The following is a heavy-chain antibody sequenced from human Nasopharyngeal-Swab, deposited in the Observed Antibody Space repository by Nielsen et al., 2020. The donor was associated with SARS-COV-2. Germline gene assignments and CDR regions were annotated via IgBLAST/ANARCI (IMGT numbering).Heavy chain of an antibody. J-gene: IGHJ6*03. CDR2: TYYRSKWYN. CDR3: ARARGAYGDYYYYYYTDV. V-gene: IGHV6-1*01. CDR1: GDSVSSSSAA. Sequence: TLSLTCAISGDSVSSSSAAWNWIRQSPSRGLEWLGRTYYRSKWYNDYAVSVKSRITINPDTSKNQFSLHLNSVTPEDTAVYYCARARGAYGDYYYYYYTDVWGKGTTVTVSS. D-gene: IGHD4-17*01.